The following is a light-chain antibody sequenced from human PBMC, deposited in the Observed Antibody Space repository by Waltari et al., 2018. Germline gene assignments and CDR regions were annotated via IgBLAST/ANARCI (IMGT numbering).Light chain of an antibody. V-gene: IGKV3-15*01. CDR1: QSIGDN. CDR2: SAS. CDR3: QQCYDWPPYT. J-gene: IGKJ2*01. Sequence: EIVVTQYPATLSVSPGERATLYCRASQSIGDNLAWYQQKPGQAPKLLIFSASARLPGIPDRFSGSGSGTQFTLTISSLQSEDFAVYYCQQCYDWPPYTFGQGTKLEI.